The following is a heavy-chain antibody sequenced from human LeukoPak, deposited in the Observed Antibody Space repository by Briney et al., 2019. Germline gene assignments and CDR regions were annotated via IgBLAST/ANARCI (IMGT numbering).Heavy chain of an antibody. V-gene: IGHV4-59*08. Sequence: KPSETLSLTCTVSGGSISSYYWSWIRQPPGKGLEWIGYIYYSGSTNYNPSLKSRVTISVDTSKNQFSLKLSSVTAADTAVYYCARQPYMITFGGVEYYLDYWGQGTLVTVSS. CDR2: IYYSGST. CDR3: ARQPYMITFGGVEYYLDY. J-gene: IGHJ4*02. D-gene: IGHD3-16*01. CDR1: GGSISSYY.